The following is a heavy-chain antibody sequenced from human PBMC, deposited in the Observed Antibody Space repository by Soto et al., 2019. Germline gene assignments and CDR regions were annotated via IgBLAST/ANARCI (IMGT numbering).Heavy chain of an antibody. CDR2: IYYTGTT. CDR3: TGLTYSSGWSLFDS. CDR1: GASVSSSFFS. Sequence: PSETLSLTCTVSGASVSSSFFSWSWVRQPPGQRLEWIGYIYYTGTTNYNPSLASRVAMSVDTSKNQFTLNLRSLTAADTARYYCTGLTYSSGWSLFDSWGRGMLVTVAS. D-gene: IGHD6-13*01. V-gene: IGHV4-61*01. J-gene: IGHJ4*02.